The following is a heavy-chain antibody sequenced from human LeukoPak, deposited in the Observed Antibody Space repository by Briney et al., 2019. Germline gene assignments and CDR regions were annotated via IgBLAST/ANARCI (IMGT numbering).Heavy chain of an antibody. D-gene: IGHD4-23*01. Sequence: GGSLRLSCAASGFTFSSYEMNWVRQAPGKGLEWVSYISSSGSTIYYADSVKGRFTMSRDNAKNSLYLQMNSLRGEDTAVYYCARGLTTLAPGGQGTLVTVSS. V-gene: IGHV3-48*03. J-gene: IGHJ5*02. CDR3: ARGLTTLAP. CDR1: GFTFSSYE. CDR2: ISSSGSTI.